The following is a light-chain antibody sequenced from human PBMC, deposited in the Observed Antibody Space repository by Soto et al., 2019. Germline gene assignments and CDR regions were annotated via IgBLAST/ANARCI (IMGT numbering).Light chain of an antibody. J-gene: IGLJ1*01. V-gene: IGLV2-14*03. CDR3: SSYTRSSAPYV. CDR2: AVS. Sequence: STLTQPASVSGSPGQSIAISCTGVRTDVDGYDYVSWYQQHPGQAPQLIIYAVSNRPSGVSNRFSGSKSGNTASLTISGLQAEDEADYYCSSYTRSSAPYVFGTGTKVTVL. CDR1: RTDVDGYDY.